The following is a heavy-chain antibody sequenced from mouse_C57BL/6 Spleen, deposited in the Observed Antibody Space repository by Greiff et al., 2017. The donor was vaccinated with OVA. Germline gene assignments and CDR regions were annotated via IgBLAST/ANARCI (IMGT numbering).Heavy chain of an antibody. J-gene: IGHJ4*01. D-gene: IGHD3-2*02. CDR2: IYPGSGST. CDR1: GYTFTSYW. Sequence: VQLQQPGAELVKPGASVKMSCKASGYTFTSYWITWVKQRPGQGLEWIGDIYPGSGSTTYNEKFKSKATLTVDTSSSTAYMQLSSLTSEYSAVYYCARGGGQLRPHAMDYWGQGTSVTVSS. V-gene: IGHV1-55*01. CDR3: ARGGGQLRPHAMDY.